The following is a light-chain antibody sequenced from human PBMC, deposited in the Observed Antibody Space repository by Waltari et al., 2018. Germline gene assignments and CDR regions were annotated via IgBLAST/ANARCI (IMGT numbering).Light chain of an antibody. Sequence: QSALTQPRSVSGSLGQSVTISCTGTSSNVGNSNYVSWYQQHPGKAPKLVIYDVTKRPSGVPDRFSGSKSGNTASLTISGLQPEDETDYYCCSYAGSSRVFGGGTKLTVL. CDR2: DVT. CDR3: CSYAGSSRV. V-gene: IGLV2-11*01. CDR1: SSNVGNSNY. J-gene: IGLJ2*01.